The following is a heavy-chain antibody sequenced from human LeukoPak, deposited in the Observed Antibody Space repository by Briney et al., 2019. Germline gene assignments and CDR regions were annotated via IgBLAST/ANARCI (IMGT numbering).Heavy chain of an antibody. D-gene: IGHD2-2*01. CDR1: GYTFTDYY. Sequence: AASVKVSCKASGYTFTDYYMHWVRQAPGQGFEWMGWINPNDGDTNYAQKFQGRVTMTRDTSISTAHMEVSRLRSDDTAVYYCARDNFLYCSSSTCLFDYWGQGTLVTVSS. CDR3: ARDNFLYCSSSTCLFDY. CDR2: INPNDGDT. J-gene: IGHJ4*02. V-gene: IGHV1-2*02.